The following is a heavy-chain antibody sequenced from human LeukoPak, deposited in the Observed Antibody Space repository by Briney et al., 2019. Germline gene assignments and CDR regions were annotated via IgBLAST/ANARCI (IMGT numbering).Heavy chain of an antibody. CDR2: IYWNDDK. CDR1: GFSLSTSGAG. D-gene: IGHD3-9*01. V-gene: IGHV2-5*01. Sequence: SGPTLVNPTQTLTLTCTFSGFSLSTSGAGVGWIRQPPGKALEWLALIYWNDDKHYSPSLKSRLTITKDTSKNQVVLTMTNMDPVDTATYYCAHVTNYDILTGFDFDYWGQGTLVTVSS. CDR3: AHVTNYDILTGFDFDY. J-gene: IGHJ4*02.